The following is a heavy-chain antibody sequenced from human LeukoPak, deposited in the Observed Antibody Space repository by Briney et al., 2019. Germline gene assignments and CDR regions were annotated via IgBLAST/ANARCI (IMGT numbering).Heavy chain of an antibody. J-gene: IGHJ3*02. CDR3: ARGETATLDAFDI. CDR1: GGSISSYY. CDR2: IYYSGST. Sequence: SETLSLTCTVSGGSISSYYWSWIRQPPGKGLEWIGYIYYSGSTNYNPSLKSRVTISVDTSKNQFSLKLSSVTAADTAVYYCARGETATLDAFDIWGQGTMVTVSS. V-gene: IGHV4-59*01. D-gene: IGHD5-18*01.